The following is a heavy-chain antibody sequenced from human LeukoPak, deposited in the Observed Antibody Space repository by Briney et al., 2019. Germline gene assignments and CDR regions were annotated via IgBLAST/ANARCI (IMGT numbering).Heavy chain of an antibody. CDR3: ARDRGRVMDSSGYSDY. Sequence: SVKFSCKASGGTFSSYAISWVRQAPGQGLEWMGRIIPILGIANYAQKFQGRVTITADKSTSTAYMELSSLGSEDTAVYYCARDRGRVMDSSGYSDYWGQGTLVTVSS. V-gene: IGHV1-69*10. CDR2: IIPILGIA. CDR1: GGTFSSYA. D-gene: IGHD3-22*01. J-gene: IGHJ4*02.